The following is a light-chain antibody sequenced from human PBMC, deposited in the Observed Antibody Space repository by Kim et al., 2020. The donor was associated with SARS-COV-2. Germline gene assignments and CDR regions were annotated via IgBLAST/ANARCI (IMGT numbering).Light chain of an antibody. Sequence: GQAASISCRSSQSLIHSDGNTYLHWFQQRPGHSPRRLIYKVSNRDSWVPDRFSGSGSDTDFTLRISRVEADDIAIYYCVQGTHGPSFGQGTKLEIK. CDR2: KVS. CDR1: QSLIHSDGNTY. CDR3: VQGTHGPS. V-gene: IGKV2-30*02. J-gene: IGKJ2*01.